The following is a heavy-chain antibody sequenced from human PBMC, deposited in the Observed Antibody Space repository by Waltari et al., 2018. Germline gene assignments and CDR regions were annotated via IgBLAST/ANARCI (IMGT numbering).Heavy chain of an antibody. J-gene: IGHJ3*02. CDR1: GFTFSSYS. CDR3: ARASRNYGDAFDI. D-gene: IGHD1-7*01. V-gene: IGHV3-21*01. CDR2: ISSSSSYI. Sequence: EVQLVESGGGLVKPGGSLSLSCAASGFTFSSYSMNWFRQAPWKGLAWVSSISSSSSYIYYADSVKGRFTISRDNAKNSLYLQMNSLRAEDTAVYCCARASRNYGDAFDIWGQGTMVTVSS.